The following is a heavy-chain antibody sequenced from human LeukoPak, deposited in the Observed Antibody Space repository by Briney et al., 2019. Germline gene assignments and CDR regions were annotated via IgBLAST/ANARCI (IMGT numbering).Heavy chain of an antibody. J-gene: IGHJ4*02. CDR1: GYTFTIYA. CDR2: INAGNGNT. V-gene: IGHV1-3*01. CDR3: ARVTGNTRSGDY. Sequence: ASVTVSFKASGYTFTIYAMHWVRQAPGQRLEWMGWINAGNGNTKYSQKFQGRVTITRDTSASTAYMELSSLRSEDTAVYYCARVTGNTRSGDYWGQGTLVTVSS. D-gene: IGHD1/OR15-1a*01.